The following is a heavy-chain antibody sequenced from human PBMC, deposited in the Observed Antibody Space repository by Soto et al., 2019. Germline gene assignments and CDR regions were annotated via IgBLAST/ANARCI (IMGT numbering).Heavy chain of an antibody. Sequence: GGSLRLSCAASGFTFSSYAMSWVRQAPGKGLEWVSAISGSDGSTYYADSVKGRFTISRDNSKNTLYLQMNSLRAEDTAVYYWAKDTEIAVAGFHYFDYWGQGTLVTVSS. CDR3: AKDTEIAVAGFHYFDY. V-gene: IGHV3-23*01. CDR1: GFTFSSYA. CDR2: ISGSDGST. J-gene: IGHJ4*02. D-gene: IGHD6-19*01.